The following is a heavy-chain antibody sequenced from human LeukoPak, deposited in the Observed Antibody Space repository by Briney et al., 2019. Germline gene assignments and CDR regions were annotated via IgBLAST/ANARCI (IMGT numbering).Heavy chain of an antibody. CDR1: GASVSSSH. J-gene: IGHJ4*02. D-gene: IGHD5-24*01. CDR2: LSYTGKT. CDR3: SEGYFEPFDH. Sequence: SETLSLTCLVSGASVSSSHWNWVRHLPGKGLEWVGCLSYTGKTNYNPSLTSRVTISLDTSKNQVSLKLKSLTAAHTAVYYCSEGYFEPFDHWGQGISVTVSS. V-gene: IGHV4-59*02.